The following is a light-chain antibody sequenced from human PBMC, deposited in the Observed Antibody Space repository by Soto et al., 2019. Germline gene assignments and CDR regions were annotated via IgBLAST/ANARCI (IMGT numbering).Light chain of an antibody. CDR2: DAS. Sequence: DIQMTQFPSTLSASVGDRVTITCRASQSISSWLAWYQQRPGKAPKLLIYDASSLDSGVPSRFSGSGSGTEFTLTISSLQPDDFASYYCQRYNSYPLTFGGGTKVEIK. CDR1: QSISSW. V-gene: IGKV1-5*01. J-gene: IGKJ4*01. CDR3: QRYNSYPLT.